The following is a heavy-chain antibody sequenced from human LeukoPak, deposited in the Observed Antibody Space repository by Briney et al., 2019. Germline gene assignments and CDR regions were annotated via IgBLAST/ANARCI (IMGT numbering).Heavy chain of an antibody. Sequence: GGSLRLSCAASGFSFSTYTMYWVRQAPGKGLEWVSSISSSSSYIYYADSVKGRFTISRDNAKNSLYLQMNSLRAEDTAVYYCANEKWLGGYYFDYWGQGTLVTVSS. CDR2: ISSSSSYI. CDR1: GFSFSTYT. D-gene: IGHD6-19*01. CDR3: ANEKWLGGYYFDY. J-gene: IGHJ4*02. V-gene: IGHV3-21*01.